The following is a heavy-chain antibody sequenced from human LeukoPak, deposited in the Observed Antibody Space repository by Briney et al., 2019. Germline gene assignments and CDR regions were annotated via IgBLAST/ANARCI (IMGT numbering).Heavy chain of an antibody. CDR1: GGTFSSYA. CDR3: VRIYRGPDY. V-gene: IGHV1-2*02. J-gene: IGHJ4*02. D-gene: IGHD3-10*01. Sequence: ASVKVSCKASGGTFSSYAISWVRQAPGQGLEWMGWINPNNGVTNYAQKFQGRVTMTRDTSINTAYMELSRLRSDDTAVYYCVRIYRGPDYWGQGTLVTVSS. CDR2: INPNNGVT.